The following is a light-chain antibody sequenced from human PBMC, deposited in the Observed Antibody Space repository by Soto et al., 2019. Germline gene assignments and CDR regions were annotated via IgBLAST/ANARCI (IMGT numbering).Light chain of an antibody. Sequence: DLQMTQSPSSLSAYVGDRLTITCQASQDISTYFNWYQQKPGKAPKLLISDASKLEPGVPSRFSGSGSGTHFTFIITSLQPEDIATYYCQQYDNLRTFGQGTKVDIK. CDR3: QQYDNLRT. J-gene: IGKJ2*01. V-gene: IGKV1-33*01. CDR1: QDISTY. CDR2: DAS.